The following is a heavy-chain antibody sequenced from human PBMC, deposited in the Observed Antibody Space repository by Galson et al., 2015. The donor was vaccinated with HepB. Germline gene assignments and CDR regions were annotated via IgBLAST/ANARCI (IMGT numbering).Heavy chain of an antibody. CDR1: GFTFSSYS. J-gene: IGHJ4*02. D-gene: IGHD3-10*01. V-gene: IGHV3-21*01. CDR3: ASGGDYGSGSKEIGGY. CDR2: ISSSSSYI. Sequence: SLRLSCADSGFTFSSYSMNWVRQAPGKGLEWVSSISSSSSYIYYADSVKGRFTISRDNAKNSLYLQMNSLRAEDTAVYYCASGGDYGSGSKEIGGYWGQGTLVTVSS.